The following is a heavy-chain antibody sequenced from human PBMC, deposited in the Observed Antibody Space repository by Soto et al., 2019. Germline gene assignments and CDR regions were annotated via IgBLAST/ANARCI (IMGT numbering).Heavy chain of an antibody. V-gene: IGHV3-30-3*01. CDR2: ISFDGNII. CDR1: EFSFSSYA. D-gene: IGHD3-9*01. Sequence: GGSLRLSCAASEFSFSSYAMHWIRQASGKGLEWVAVISFDGNIIHYADSVKGRFIISRDNSKNTLYLQMHSLSGEDTAVYYCARTFDTITYYFDYWGQGTLVTVSS. CDR3: ARTFDTITYYFDY. J-gene: IGHJ4*02.